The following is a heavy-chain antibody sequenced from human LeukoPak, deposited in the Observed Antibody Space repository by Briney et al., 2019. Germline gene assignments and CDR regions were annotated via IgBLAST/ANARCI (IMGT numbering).Heavy chain of an antibody. D-gene: IGHD3-22*01. CDR1: GFTFSSYS. CDR2: ISSSSSYI. CDR3: ARDRYYYDSSGYYSVCDY. V-gene: IGHV3-21*01. Sequence: GGSLRLSCAASGFTFSSYSMNWVRQAPGKGLESVSSISSSSSYIYYADSVKGRFTISRDNAKNSLYLQMNSLRAEDTAVYYCARDRYYYDSSGYYSVCDYWGQGTLVTVSS. J-gene: IGHJ4*02.